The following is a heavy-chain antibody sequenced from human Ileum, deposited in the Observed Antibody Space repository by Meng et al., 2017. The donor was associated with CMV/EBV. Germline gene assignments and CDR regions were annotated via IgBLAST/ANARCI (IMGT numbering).Heavy chain of an antibody. V-gene: IGHV6-1*01. CDR1: RDSVSSNSAA. CDR2: TYYRSKWYN. J-gene: IGHJ4*02. Sequence: TLSLTCAISRDSVSSNSAAWNWIRQSPSRGLEWLGRTYYRSKWYNDYAVSVKSRITINPATSTNQFSLQLNSVTPEDTAVYYCARERVGVSPGAFDYWGQGTLVTVSS. D-gene: IGHD3-3*01. CDR3: ARERVGVSPGAFDY.